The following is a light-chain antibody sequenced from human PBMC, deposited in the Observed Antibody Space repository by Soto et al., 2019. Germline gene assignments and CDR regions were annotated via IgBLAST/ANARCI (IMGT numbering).Light chain of an antibody. CDR1: QSISSW. J-gene: IGKJ1*01. CDR2: KAS. V-gene: IGKV1-5*03. CDR3: QQYNSYWR. Sequence: DIQMTQSPSTLSASVGDRVTITCRASQSISSWLAWYQQKPGKAPKLLIYKASSFESGVPSRFSGSGSGTEFTLTISSLQPDDFATYYCQQYNSYWRFGQGTKVEIK.